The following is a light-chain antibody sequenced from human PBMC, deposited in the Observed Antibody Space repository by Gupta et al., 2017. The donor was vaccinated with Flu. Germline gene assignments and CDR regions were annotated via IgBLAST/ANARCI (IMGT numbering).Light chain of an antibody. CDR3: QQRANWPKVT. CDR1: QSVSNY. J-gene: IGKJ4*01. Sequence: APLSLSPGERVTLSCRASQSVSNYLAWYQHKPGQAPRLLIYDASNRATGISARFSGSGSGTDFTLTISSLEPEDFALYYCQQRANWPKVTFGGGTRVEIK. CDR2: DAS. V-gene: IGKV3-11*01.